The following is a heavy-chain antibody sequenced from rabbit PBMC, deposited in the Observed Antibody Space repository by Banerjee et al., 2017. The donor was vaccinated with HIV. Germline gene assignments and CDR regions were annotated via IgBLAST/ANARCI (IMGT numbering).Heavy chain of an antibody. CDR1: GFSSSSSYW. Sequence: QEQLEESGGDLVKPEGSLTLTCTASGFSSSSSYWICWVRQAPGKGLEWIACIGAGSTYYATWAKGRFTISKTSSTTVTLQMTSLTAADTATYFCARDAGYAGSNLWGQGTLVTVS. CDR2: IGAGST. J-gene: IGHJ4*01. CDR3: ARDAGYAGSNL. V-gene: IGHV1S45*01. D-gene: IGHD4-2*01.